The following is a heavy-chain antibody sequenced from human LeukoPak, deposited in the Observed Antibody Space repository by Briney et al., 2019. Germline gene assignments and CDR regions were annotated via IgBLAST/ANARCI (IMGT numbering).Heavy chain of an antibody. Sequence: GGTLRLSCAGSGFTFDNYDLSWVRQAPGKGLEWFSGISPRGTSTYNADPGKGRFTISSTNTNNTLILQMNSLSAAAAAQYSCAKDRIMGGSSPDYFDSWGQGTLVTVSS. CDR2: ISPRGTST. CDR1: GFTFDNYD. J-gene: IGHJ4*02. V-gene: IGHV3-23*01. D-gene: IGHD2-15*01. CDR3: AKDRIMGGSSPDYFDS.